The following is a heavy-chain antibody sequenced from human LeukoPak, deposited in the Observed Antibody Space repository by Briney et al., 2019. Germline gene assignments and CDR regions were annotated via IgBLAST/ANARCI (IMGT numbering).Heavy chain of an antibody. Sequence: GGSLRLSCAASGFTFTNAWMNWVRRAPGKGLEWVGRIKSKADGETIDYAAPVKGRFTFSRDDSKNMLYLQMNSLKSEDTAVYYCSTLTSRGLSDSWGQGTLVTVSS. CDR3: STLTSRGLSDS. D-gene: IGHD1-20*01. CDR1: GFTFTNAW. CDR2: IKSKADGETI. J-gene: IGHJ4*02. V-gene: IGHV3-15*07.